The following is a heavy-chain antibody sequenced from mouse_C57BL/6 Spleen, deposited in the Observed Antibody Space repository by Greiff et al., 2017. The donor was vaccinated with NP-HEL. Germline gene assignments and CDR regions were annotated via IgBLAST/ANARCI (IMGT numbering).Heavy chain of an antibody. V-gene: IGHV1-18*01. D-gene: IGHD2-1*01. Sequence: EVQLQQSGPELVKPGASVKIPCKASGYTFTDYNMDWVKQSHGKSLEWIGDINPNNGGTIYNQKFKGKATLTVYKSSSTAYMELRSLTSEDTAVYYCAREIYYGNYGGYFDVWGTGTTVTVSS. J-gene: IGHJ1*03. CDR1: GYTFTDYN. CDR3: AREIYYGNYGGYFDV. CDR2: INPNNGGT.